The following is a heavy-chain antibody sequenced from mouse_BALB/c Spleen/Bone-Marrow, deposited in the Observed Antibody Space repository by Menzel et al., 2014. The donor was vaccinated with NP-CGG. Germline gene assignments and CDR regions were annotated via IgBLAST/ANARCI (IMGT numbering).Heavy chain of an antibody. CDR3: TRGGNWEDFDY. D-gene: IGHD4-1*01. J-gene: IGHJ2*01. CDR2: ISSGSSPI. CDR1: GFTFSSFG. Sequence: EVQRVESGGGLVQPGGSRKLSCAASGFTFSSFGMHWVRLAPEKGLEWVAYISSGSSPIFYADTVKGRFTISRDNPKNTLFLQMTSLRSEDTAMYYCTRGGNWEDFDYWGQGTLSQSPQ. V-gene: IGHV5-17*02.